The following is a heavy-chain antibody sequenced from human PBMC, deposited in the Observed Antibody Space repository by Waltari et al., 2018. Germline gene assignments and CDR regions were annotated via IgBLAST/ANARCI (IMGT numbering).Heavy chain of an antibody. CDR2: IIPMFGTA. J-gene: IGHJ6*02. Sequence: QVQLVQSGAEVKKPGSSVKVSCKASGGTFSSYAISWVRQAPGQGLEWMGGIIPMFGTANYAQKFQGRVTSNADESTSTAYRELSSLRSEDTAVYYCARDGGGYDLGVLYGMDVWGQGTTVTVSS. V-gene: IGHV1-69*01. CDR1: GGTFSSYA. CDR3: ARDGGGYDLGVLYGMDV. D-gene: IGHD3-3*01.